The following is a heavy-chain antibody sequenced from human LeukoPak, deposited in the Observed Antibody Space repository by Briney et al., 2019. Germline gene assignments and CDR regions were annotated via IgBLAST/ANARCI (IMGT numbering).Heavy chain of an antibody. J-gene: IGHJ4*02. CDR1: GGSISSYY. CDR3: ARMGSGWYYFDY. D-gene: IGHD6-19*01. CDR2: IYYSGST. V-gene: IGHV4-59*08. Sequence: SETLSLTCNVSGGSISSYYWSWIRQPPGKGLEWIGYIYYSGSTNYNPSLKSRVTISVDTSKNQFSLKLSSVTAADTAVYYCARMGSGWYYFDYWGQGTLVTVSS.